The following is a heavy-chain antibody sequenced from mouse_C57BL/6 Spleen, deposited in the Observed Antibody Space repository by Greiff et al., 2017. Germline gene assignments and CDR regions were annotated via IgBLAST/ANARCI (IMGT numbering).Heavy chain of an antibody. CDR3: ARLALTGFDY. J-gene: IGHJ2*01. CDR2: IPPNRGST. V-gene: IGHV1-64*01. D-gene: IGHD4-1*01. Sequence: QVQLQQPGAELVKPGASVKLSCKASGYTFTSYWMHWVKQRPGQGLEWIGMIPPNRGSTNYNEKFKSKATLTVDKSSSTAYMQLSSLTSEDSAVYYCARLALTGFDYWGQGTTLTVSS. CDR1: GYTFTSYW.